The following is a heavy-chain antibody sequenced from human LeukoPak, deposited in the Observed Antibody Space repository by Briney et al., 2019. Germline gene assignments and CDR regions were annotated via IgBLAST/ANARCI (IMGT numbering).Heavy chain of an antibody. CDR3: ARGAQLLAEFDY. CDR2: ISSSSSYI. Sequence: GGSLRLSCAASGFTFSSYSMNWVRQAPGKGLEWVSSISSSSSYIYYADSVEGRFTISRDNAKNSLYLQMNSLRAEDTAVYYCARGAQLLAEFDYWGQGTLVTVSS. D-gene: IGHD2-2*01. V-gene: IGHV3-21*01. CDR1: GFTFSSYS. J-gene: IGHJ4*02.